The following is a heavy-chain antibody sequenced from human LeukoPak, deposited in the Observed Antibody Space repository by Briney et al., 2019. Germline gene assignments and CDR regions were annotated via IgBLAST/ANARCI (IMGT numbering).Heavy chain of an antibody. V-gene: IGHV3-7*03. J-gene: IGHJ3*02. D-gene: IGHD4-17*01. CDR3: ARVGRRRSDAFDI. CDR1: GFTFSSYW. Sequence: PGGSLRLSCAASGFTFSSYWMSWVRQAPGKGLEWVANIKQDGSEKYYVDSVKGRFTISRDNAKNSLYQQMNSLRAEDTAVYYCARVGRRRSDAFDIWGQGTMVTASS. CDR2: IKQDGSEK.